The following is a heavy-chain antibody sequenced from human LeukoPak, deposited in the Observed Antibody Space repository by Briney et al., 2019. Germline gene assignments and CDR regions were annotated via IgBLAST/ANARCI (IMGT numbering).Heavy chain of an antibody. V-gene: IGHV3-30*18. Sequence: GGSLRLSCAASGFTFSSYGMHWVRQAPGKGLEWVAVISYDGSNKYYADSEKGRFTISRDNSKNTLYLQMNSLRAEDTAVYYCAKDSGSYPDLDYWGQGTLVTVSS. CDR2: ISYDGSNK. J-gene: IGHJ4*02. CDR3: AKDSGSYPDLDY. D-gene: IGHD1-26*01. CDR1: GFTFSSYG.